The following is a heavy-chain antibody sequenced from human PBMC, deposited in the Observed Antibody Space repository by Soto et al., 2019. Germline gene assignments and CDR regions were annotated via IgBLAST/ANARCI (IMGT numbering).Heavy chain of an antibody. CDR2: IYYSGNT. D-gene: IGHD6-19*01. Sequence: PSETLSLTCTVSGGSIISSSYYWGWIRQPPGKGLEWIGSIYYSGNTYYNPSLKSRVTMSVDTSKNQFSLKLSSVTAADTAVYFCARYSSGWDYFDYWGQGTLVTVSS. CDR1: GGSIISSSYY. J-gene: IGHJ4*02. V-gene: IGHV4-39*01. CDR3: ARYSSGWDYFDY.